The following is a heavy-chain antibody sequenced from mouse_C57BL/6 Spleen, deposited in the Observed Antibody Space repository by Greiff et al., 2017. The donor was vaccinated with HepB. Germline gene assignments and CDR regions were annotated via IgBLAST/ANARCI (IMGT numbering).Heavy chain of an antibody. CDR1: GYSITSGYY. D-gene: IGHD1-1*01. J-gene: IGHJ4*01. V-gene: IGHV3-6*01. CDR3: ARRGYGSSYGGMDY. Sequence: EVKLVESGPGLVKPSQSLSLTCSVTGYSITSGYYWNWIRQFPGNKLEWMGYISYDGSNNYNPSLKNRIAITRDTSKNQFFLKLNSVTTEDTATYYCARRGYGSSYGGMDYWGQGTSVTVSS. CDR2: ISYDGSN.